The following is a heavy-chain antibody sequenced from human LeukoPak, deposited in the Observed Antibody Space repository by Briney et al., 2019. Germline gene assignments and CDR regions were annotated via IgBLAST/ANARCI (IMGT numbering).Heavy chain of an antibody. CDR1: GGTFSSYA. Sequence: SVKVSCKASGGTFSSYAISWVRQAPGQGLEWMGRIIPIFGTANYAQKFQGGVTITTDESTSTAYMELSSLRSEDTAVYYCAREMAPGSSSWYDWGQGTLVTVSS. J-gene: IGHJ4*02. CDR3: AREMAPGSSSWYD. V-gene: IGHV1-69*05. CDR2: IIPIFGTA. D-gene: IGHD6-13*01.